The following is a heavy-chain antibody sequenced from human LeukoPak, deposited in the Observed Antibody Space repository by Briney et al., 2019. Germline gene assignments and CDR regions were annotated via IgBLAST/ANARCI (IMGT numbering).Heavy chain of an antibody. CDR1: GGSFSGYY. CDR2: INHSGST. J-gene: IGHJ2*01. V-gene: IGHV4-34*01. CDR3: AEATVVTQVWYFDL. Sequence: SETLSLTCAVYGGSFSGYYWSWIRQPPGKGLEWIGEINHSGSTNYNPSLKSRVTISVDTSKNQFSLKLSSVTAADTAVYYCAEATVVTQVWYFDLWGRGTLVTVSS. D-gene: IGHD4-23*01.